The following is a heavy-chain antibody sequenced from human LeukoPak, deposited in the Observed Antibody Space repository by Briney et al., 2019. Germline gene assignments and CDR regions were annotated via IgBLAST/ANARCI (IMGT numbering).Heavy chain of an antibody. CDR3: ARSTPYYYGSGSDY. J-gene: IGHJ4*02. Sequence: GGSLRLSCAASGFTFSSYAMPWVRQAPGKGLEWVAVISYDGSNKYYADSVKGRFTISRDNSKNTLYLQMNSLRAEDTAVYYCARSTPYYYGSGSDYWGQGTLVTVSS. D-gene: IGHD3-10*01. CDR1: GFTFSSYA. CDR2: ISYDGSNK. V-gene: IGHV3-30-3*01.